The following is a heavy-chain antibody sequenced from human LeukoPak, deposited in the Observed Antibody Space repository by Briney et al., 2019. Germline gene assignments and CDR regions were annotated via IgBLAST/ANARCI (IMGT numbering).Heavy chain of an antibody. Sequence: PGGSLRLSCAASGFTFCSYWMHWLRQAPGKGLVWVSRINGDGSSTSYADSVKGRFTISRDNAKNTLYLQMNSLRAEDTAVYYCARGYPYDAFGIWGQGTMVTVSS. CDR1: GFTFCSYW. CDR3: ARGYPYDAFGI. CDR2: INGDGSST. J-gene: IGHJ3*02. D-gene: IGHD1-1*01. V-gene: IGHV3-74*01.